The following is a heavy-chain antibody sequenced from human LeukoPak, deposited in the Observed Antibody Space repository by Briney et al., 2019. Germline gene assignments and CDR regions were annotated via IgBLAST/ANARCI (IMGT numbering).Heavy chain of an antibody. V-gene: IGHV3-30*19. CDR2: ISYDGSNK. Sequence: GGSLRLSCAASGFTFSSYGMHWVRQAPGKGLEWVAVISYDGSNKYYADSVKGRFTISRDNSKNTLYLQMNSLRAEDTAVYYCAREKAAAVKVDYYYGMDVWGQGTTVTVSS. J-gene: IGHJ6*02. CDR3: AREKAAAVKVDYYYGMDV. CDR1: GFTFSSYG. D-gene: IGHD6-13*01.